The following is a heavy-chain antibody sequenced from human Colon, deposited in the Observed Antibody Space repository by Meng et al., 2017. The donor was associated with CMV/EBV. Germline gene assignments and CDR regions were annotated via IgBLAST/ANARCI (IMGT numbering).Heavy chain of an antibody. CDR1: GFTVSSNS. CDR2: IYSGGSS. D-gene: IGHD3-16*01. CDR3: ARVMGGNGN. Sequence: GGSLRLSCVVSGFTVSSNSMSWVRQAPGKGLEWVSVIYSGGSSSYADSVKGRFTISRDNSKNTLYLQMNSLRAEDTAVYYCARVMGGNGNWGQGTLVTVSS. V-gene: IGHV3-66*02. J-gene: IGHJ4*02.